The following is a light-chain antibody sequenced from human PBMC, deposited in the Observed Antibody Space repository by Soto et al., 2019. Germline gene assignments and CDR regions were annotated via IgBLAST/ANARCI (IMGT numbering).Light chain of an antibody. J-gene: IGKJ5*01. V-gene: IGKV1-5*01. Sequence: DIQMTQSPSTLSASVGDRVTITCLASQSISSWLAWYQQKPGKAPKLLIYDASSLESGVPSRFSGSGSGTEFTLTISSLQSADFAVYYCQQYNNWPLIFGQGTRLEIK. CDR2: DAS. CDR3: QQYNNWPLI. CDR1: QSISSW.